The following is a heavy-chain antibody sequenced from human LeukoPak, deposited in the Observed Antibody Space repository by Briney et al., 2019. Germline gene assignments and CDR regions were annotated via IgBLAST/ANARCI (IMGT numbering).Heavy chain of an antibody. CDR2: INHSGST. Sequence: SETLSLTCAVYGGSFSGYYWSWIRQPPGKGLEWIGEINHSGSTNYNPSLKSRVTMSVDTSKNQFSLKLSTVTAADTAVYYCARDWLLMDWGQGTLVTVSS. CDR3: ARDWLLMD. CDR1: GGSFSGYY. V-gene: IGHV4-34*01. J-gene: IGHJ4*02. D-gene: IGHD3-9*01.